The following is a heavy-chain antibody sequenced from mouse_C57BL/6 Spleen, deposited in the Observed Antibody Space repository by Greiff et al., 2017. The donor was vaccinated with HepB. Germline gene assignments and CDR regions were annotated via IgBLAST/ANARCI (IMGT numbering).Heavy chain of an antibody. J-gene: IGHJ4*01. V-gene: IGHV1-81*01. CDR2: IYPRSGNT. D-gene: IGHD1-1*02. CDR3: ARRGDSNYGYNAMDY. CDR1: GYTFTSYG. Sequence: QVQLKQSGAELARPGASVKLSCKASGYTFTSYGISWVKQRTGQGLEWIGEIYPRSGNTYYNEKFKGKATLTADKSSSTAYMELRSLTSEDSAVYFCARRGDSNYGYNAMDYWGQGTSVTVSS.